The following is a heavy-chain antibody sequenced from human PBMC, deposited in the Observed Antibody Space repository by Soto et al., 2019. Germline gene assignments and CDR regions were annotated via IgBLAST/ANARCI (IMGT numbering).Heavy chain of an antibody. V-gene: IGHV1-69*01. Sequence: QVQMVQSGAEVKKPGSSVKVSCKASGVTFSRQDMRWVRQAPGQGLEWMGGIIPIFGTPQYAEKFQDRVTITADEPTGTAYMELSSRTSEVTAVYYRATNQGRDGYCFDYWGQGALVTVSS. CDR1: GVTFSRQD. CDR3: ATNQGRDGYCFDY. J-gene: IGHJ4*02. CDR2: IIPIFGTP. D-gene: IGHD1-1*01.